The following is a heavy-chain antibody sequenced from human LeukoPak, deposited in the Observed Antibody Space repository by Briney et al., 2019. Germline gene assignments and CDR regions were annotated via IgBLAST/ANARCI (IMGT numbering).Heavy chain of an antibody. CDR2: FDPEGGEA. V-gene: IGHV1-24*01. J-gene: IGHJ4*02. Sequence: ASLKVSCKASGDTLSELSMHWVRQAPGKGLGWMGGFDPEGGEAIYAQKFQGRLTMTEDTSTDTAYMDLRSLRSDDTAVYYCTAGGVYSLLDHWGQGTQVTVSS. CDR3: TAGGVYSLLDH. D-gene: IGHD5/OR15-5a*01. CDR1: GDTLSELS.